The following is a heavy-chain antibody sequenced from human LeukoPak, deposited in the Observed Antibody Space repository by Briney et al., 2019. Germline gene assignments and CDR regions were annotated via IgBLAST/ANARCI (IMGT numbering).Heavy chain of an antibody. J-gene: IGHJ6*03. CDR2: INPNSGGT. CDR1: GYTFIGYY. D-gene: IGHD2-2*01. CDR3: ARDLGCSSTSCYFDYYYYYMDV. V-gene: IGHV1-2*02. Sequence: ASVKVYCKASGYTFIGYYMHWVRQAPGQGLEWMGWINPNSGGTNYAQKFQGRVTMTRNTSISTAYMELSSLRSDDTAVYYCARDLGCSSTSCYFDYYYYYMDVWGKGTTVTVSS.